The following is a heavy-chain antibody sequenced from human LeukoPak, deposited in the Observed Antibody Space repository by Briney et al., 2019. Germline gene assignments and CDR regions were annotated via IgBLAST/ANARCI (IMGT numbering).Heavy chain of an antibody. CDR3: ARDTQITIFGVVIIGYYYYGMDV. V-gene: IGHV1-3*01. CDR1: GYTFTSYA. CDR2: INAGNGNT. J-gene: IGHJ6*02. Sequence: ASVKVSCKASGYTFTSYAMHWVRQASGQRLEWMGWINAGNGNTKYSQKFQGRVTITRDTSASTAYMELSSLRSEDTAVYYCARDTQITIFGVVIIGYYYYGMDVWGQGTTVTVSS. D-gene: IGHD3-3*01.